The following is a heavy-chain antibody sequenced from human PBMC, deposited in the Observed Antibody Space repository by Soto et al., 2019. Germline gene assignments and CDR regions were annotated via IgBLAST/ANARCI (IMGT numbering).Heavy chain of an antibody. CDR3: AKDRVSCSSTSCSHFDY. V-gene: IGHV3-30*18. J-gene: IGHJ4*02. Sequence: PGGSLRLSCAASGFTFSSYGMHWVRQAPGKGLEWVAVISYDGSNKYYADSVKGRFTISRDNSKNTLYLQMNSLRAEDTAVYYCAKDRVSCSSTSCSHFDYWGQGTLVTVSS. CDR2: ISYDGSNK. CDR1: GFTFSSYG. D-gene: IGHD2-2*01.